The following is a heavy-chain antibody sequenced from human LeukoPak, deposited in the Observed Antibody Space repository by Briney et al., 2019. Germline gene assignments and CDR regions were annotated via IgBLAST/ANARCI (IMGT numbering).Heavy chain of an antibody. V-gene: IGHV3-49*04. D-gene: IGHD3-22*01. CDR2: IRSKACGGTT. CDR1: GFTFGDYA. CDR3: HLSDYYDSSGYTYYFDY. Sequence: GGSLRLSCTASGFTFGDYAMSWVRQAPGKGLEWVGFIRSKACGGTTEYAASVKGRFTISRDDSKSIAYLQMNSLKTEDTAVYYCHLSDYYDSSGYTYYFDYWGQGTLVTVSS. J-gene: IGHJ4*02.